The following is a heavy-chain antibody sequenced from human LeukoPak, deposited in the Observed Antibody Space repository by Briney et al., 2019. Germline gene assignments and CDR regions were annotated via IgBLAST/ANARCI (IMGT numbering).Heavy chain of an antibody. CDR1: GGSISSSSYY. Sequence: PSETLPLTCTVSGGSISSSSYYWGWIRQPPGKGLEWIGSIYYSGSTYYNPSLKSRVTISVDTSKNQFSLKLSSVTAADTAVYYCARRYDFWSGYYWGQGTLVTVSS. CDR3: ARRYDFWSGYY. V-gene: IGHV4-39*01. CDR2: IYYSGST. J-gene: IGHJ4*02. D-gene: IGHD3-3*01.